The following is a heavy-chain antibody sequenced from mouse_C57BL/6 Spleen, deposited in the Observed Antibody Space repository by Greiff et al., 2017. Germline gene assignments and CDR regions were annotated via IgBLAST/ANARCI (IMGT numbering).Heavy chain of an antibody. D-gene: IGHD1-1*01. CDR2: INPYNGGT. CDR1: GYTFTDYY. CDR3: AYYYGSSYPYAMDY. V-gene: IGHV1-19*01. J-gene: IGHJ4*01. Sequence: EVKLMESGPVLVKPGASVKMSCKASGYTFTDYYMNWVKQSHGKSLEWIGVINPYNGGTSYNQKFKGKATLTVYTSSSTAYMELNSLTSEDSAVYYCAYYYGSSYPYAMDYWGQGTSVTVSS.